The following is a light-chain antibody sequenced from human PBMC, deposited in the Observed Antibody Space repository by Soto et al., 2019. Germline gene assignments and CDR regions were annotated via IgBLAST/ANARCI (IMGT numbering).Light chain of an antibody. V-gene: IGKV3-20*01. CDR3: QQYGSSPWT. Sequence: EIVLTQSPGSLSLSPGERATLSCRASQSVTSNYLAWYQHKPGQAPRLLIYAASSRATGIPDRFSGSGSGTDFTLTISRLEPEDFTVYYCQQYGSSPWTFGQGTKVEIK. CDR1: QSVTSNY. CDR2: AAS. J-gene: IGKJ1*01.